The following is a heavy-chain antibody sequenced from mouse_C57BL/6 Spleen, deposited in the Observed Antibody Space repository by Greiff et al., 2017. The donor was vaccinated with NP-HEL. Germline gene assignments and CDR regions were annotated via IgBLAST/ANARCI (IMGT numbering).Heavy chain of an antibody. Sequence: DVKLVESGGDLVKPGGSLKLSCAASGFTFSSYGMSWVRQTPDKRLEWVATISSGGSYTYYPDSVKGRFTISRDNAKNTLYLQMSSLKSEDTAMYYCARHGYYGSSPWYFDVWGTGTTVTVSS. V-gene: IGHV5-6*02. D-gene: IGHD1-1*01. CDR1: GFTFSSYG. J-gene: IGHJ1*03. CDR3: ARHGYYGSSPWYFDV. CDR2: ISSGGSYT.